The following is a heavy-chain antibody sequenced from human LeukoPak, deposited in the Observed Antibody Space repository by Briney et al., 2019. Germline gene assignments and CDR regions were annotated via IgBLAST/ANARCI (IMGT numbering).Heavy chain of an antibody. D-gene: IGHD3-22*01. J-gene: IGHJ4*02. V-gene: IGHV3-23*01. CDR1: GFTFSSYA. Sequence: GGSLRLSCSASGFTFSSYAMHWVRQAPGKGLEWVSGISGSGDNTYYADSVKGRFTISRDNSKNTLYVQVNSLGTEDTAAYYCAKGSYYDSSGSFYFDYWGQGTLVTVSS. CDR3: AKGSYYDSSGSFYFDY. CDR2: ISGSGDNT.